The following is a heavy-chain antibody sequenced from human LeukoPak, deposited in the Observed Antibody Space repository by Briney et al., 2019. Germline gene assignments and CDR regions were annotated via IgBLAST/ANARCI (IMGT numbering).Heavy chain of an antibody. D-gene: IGHD3-10*01. CDR1: GYTFTSYG. V-gene: IGHV1-18*01. Sequence: ASVKVSCKASGYTFTSYGISWVRQAPGQGLEWMGWISAYNGNTNYAQKLQGRVTMTTDTSTSTAYMELRSLRSDDTAVYYCARDTITMVRGVTQLFDYWGQGTLVTVSS. CDR3: ARDTITMVRGVTQLFDY. J-gene: IGHJ4*02. CDR2: ISAYNGNT.